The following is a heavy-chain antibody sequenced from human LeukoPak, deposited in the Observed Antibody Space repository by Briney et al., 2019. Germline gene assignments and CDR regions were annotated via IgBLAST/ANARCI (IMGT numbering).Heavy chain of an antibody. CDR2: INHSGST. V-gene: IGHV4-34*01. J-gene: IGHJ4*02. CDR1: GGSFSGYY. D-gene: IGHD3-10*01. CDR3: ARHGLFGGAALYYFDY. Sequence: SETLSLTCAVYGGSFSGYYWSWIRQPPGKGLEWIGEINHSGSTNYNPSLKSRVTISVDTSKNQFSLKLSSVTAADTAVYYCARHGLFGGAALYYFDYWGQGTLVTVSS.